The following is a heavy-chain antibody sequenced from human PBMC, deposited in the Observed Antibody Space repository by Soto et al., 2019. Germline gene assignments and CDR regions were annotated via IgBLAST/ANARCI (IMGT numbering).Heavy chain of an antibody. D-gene: IGHD6-19*01. Sequence: EVQLLESGGGLVQPGGSLRLSCAASGFTFSSYAMSWVRQAPGKGLEWVSAISGSGGSTYYADSVKGRFTISTDNSKNTLYLQMNRLRAEDTAVYYCAKDRVAVAWGYGMDVWGQGTTVTVSS. J-gene: IGHJ6*02. V-gene: IGHV3-23*01. CDR3: AKDRVAVAWGYGMDV. CDR2: ISGSGGST. CDR1: GFTFSSYA.